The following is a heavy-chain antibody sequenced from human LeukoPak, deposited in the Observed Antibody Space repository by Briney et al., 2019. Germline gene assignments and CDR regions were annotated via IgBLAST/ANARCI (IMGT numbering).Heavy chain of an antibody. CDR2: IYTSGST. CDR3: AREESSGYYYPNYFDY. Sequence: SETLSLTCTVSGGSMSSGSYYWSRIRQPAGKGLEWIGRIYTSGSTNYNPSLKSRVTISVDTSKNQFSLKLSSVTAADTAVYYCAREESSGYYYPNYFDYWGQGTLVTVSS. D-gene: IGHD3-22*01. CDR1: GGSMSSGSYY. J-gene: IGHJ4*02. V-gene: IGHV4-61*02.